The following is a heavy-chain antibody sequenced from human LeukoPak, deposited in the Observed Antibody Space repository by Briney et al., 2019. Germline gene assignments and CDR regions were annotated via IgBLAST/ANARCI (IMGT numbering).Heavy chain of an antibody. V-gene: IGHV1-8*03. CDR1: GYTFTSCD. J-gene: IGHJ2*01. CDR3: ARHKVAYFDL. CDR2: INPNSGKT. Sequence: ASVKVCCKASGYTFTSCDINWFRQAPGQGPEWVGWINPNSGKTGSAQKFQGRVTISRDASISTAYMELSSLRSEDTAVYYCARHKVAYFDLWGRGTLVTVSS. D-gene: IGHD5-12*01.